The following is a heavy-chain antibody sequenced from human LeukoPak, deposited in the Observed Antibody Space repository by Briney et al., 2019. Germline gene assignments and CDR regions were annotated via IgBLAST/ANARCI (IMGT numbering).Heavy chain of an antibody. J-gene: IGHJ4*02. CDR3: ASNSGTYPRYFDY. V-gene: IGHV3-53*01. D-gene: IGHD1-26*01. CDR2: IYIDGTT. CDR1: GFIVSHNY. Sequence: GGSLRLSCAASGFIVSHNYMTWVRQAPGKGLEWISVIYIDGTTYYADSVKGRFIISRDQANNTLYLQMNTLRDEDTAVYYCASNSGTYPRYFDYWGQGTLVTVSS.